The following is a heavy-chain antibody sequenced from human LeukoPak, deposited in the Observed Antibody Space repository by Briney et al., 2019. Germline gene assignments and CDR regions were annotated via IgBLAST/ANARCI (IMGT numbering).Heavy chain of an antibody. J-gene: IGHJ2*01. CDR1: GGSISSDGYS. V-gene: IGHV4-30-2*01. CDR2: IYHSGST. D-gene: IGHD2-2*01. Sequence: SETLSLTCAVSGGSISSDGYSWSWIRQPPGTGLEWIGYIYHSGSTYYNPSLKSRVTISVDRSKNQFSLKLSSVTAADTAVYYCARVKIVVVPAAKYWYFDLWGRGTLVTVSS. CDR3: ARVKIVVVPAAKYWYFDL.